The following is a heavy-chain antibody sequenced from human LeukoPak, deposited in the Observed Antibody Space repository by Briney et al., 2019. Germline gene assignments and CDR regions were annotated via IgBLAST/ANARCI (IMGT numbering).Heavy chain of an antibody. Sequence: PSETLSLTCTVSGGSISSYYWTWIRQPAGKGLEWIGRIFTSGSTDYNPSLMSRVTMSFDTSKSQFSLRLSSVTAADTAVYCCARGGQWLDYWGQGTLVYVSS. CDR1: GGSISSYY. CDR3: ARGGQWLDY. D-gene: IGHD6-19*01. CDR2: IFTSGST. V-gene: IGHV4-4*07. J-gene: IGHJ4*02.